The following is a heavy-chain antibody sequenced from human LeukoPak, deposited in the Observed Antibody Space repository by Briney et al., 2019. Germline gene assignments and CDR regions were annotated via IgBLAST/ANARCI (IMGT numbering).Heavy chain of an antibody. CDR3: ARGGSGWYGNNWFDP. V-gene: IGHV1-8*01. CDR2: MNPNSGNT. D-gene: IGHD6-19*01. CDR1: GYTLTSYD. Sequence: ASVKVSCTASGYTLTSYDINWVRQATGQGLEWMGWMNPNSGNTGYAQKFQGRVTMTRNTSISTAYMELSSLRSEDTAVYYCARGGSGWYGNNWFDPWGQGTLVTVSS. J-gene: IGHJ5*02.